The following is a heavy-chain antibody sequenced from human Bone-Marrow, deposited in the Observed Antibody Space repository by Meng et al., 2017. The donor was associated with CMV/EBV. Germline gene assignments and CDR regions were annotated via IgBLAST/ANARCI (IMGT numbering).Heavy chain of an antibody. J-gene: IGHJ4*02. CDR1: GFSFNTYW. Sequence: GESLKISCAASGFSFNTYWMGWVRQAPGKGLEWVANIKQDGSQKYYVDSLKGRFTISRENAQNSLYLQTNSLRTEDTAVYYCARDRGGYFDYWGQGTLVTVSS. D-gene: IGHD3-16*01. V-gene: IGHV3-7*01. CDR2: IKQDGSQK. CDR3: ARDRGGYFDY.